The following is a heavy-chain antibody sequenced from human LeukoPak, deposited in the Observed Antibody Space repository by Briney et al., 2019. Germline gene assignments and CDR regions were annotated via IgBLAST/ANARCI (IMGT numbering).Heavy chain of an antibody. D-gene: IGHD6-13*01. CDR3: AKASGPAADYYYYYGMDV. V-gene: IGHV3-9*01. J-gene: IGHJ6*02. Sequence: GRSLRLSCAASGFTFDDYAMHWVPQAPGKGLEWVSEISWNSGSIGYADSVKGRFTISRDNAKNSLYLQMNSLRAEDTALYYCAKASGPAADYYYYYGMDVWGQGTTVTVSS. CDR2: ISWNSGSI. CDR1: GFTFDDYA.